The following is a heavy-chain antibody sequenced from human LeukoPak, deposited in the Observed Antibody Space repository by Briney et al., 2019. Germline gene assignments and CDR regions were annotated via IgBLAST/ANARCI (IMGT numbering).Heavy chain of an antibody. J-gene: IGHJ4*02. Sequence: SETLSLTCTVSGGSISSYYWSWIRQPPGKGLEWIGYIYTSGSTNYNPSLKSRVTISVDTSKNQFSLKLSSVTAADTAVYYCARRANSSGYSMRIDYWGQGTLVTVSS. CDR1: GGSISSYY. CDR3: ARRANSSGYSMRIDY. V-gene: IGHV4-4*09. D-gene: IGHD3-22*01. CDR2: IYTSGST.